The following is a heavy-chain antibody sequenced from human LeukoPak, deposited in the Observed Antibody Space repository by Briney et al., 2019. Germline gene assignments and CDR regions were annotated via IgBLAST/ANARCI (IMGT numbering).Heavy chain of an antibody. CDR2: LSGSDGST. CDR3: AAGVYFGDY. V-gene: IGHV3-23*01. D-gene: IGHD3-10*01. CDR1: GFTFKTYG. J-gene: IGHJ4*02. Sequence: PGRSLRLSCVASGFTFKTYGMSGVRQAPGKGLEWVSTLSGSDGSTYYADSVKGRFTISRDNSKSTLYLQMNSLRAEDTAVYYCAAGVYFGDYWGQGTLVTVSS.